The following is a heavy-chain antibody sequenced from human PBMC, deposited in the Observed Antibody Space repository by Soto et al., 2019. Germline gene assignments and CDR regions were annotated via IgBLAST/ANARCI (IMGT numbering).Heavy chain of an antibody. V-gene: IGHV4-39*01. J-gene: IGHJ5*02. CDR2: IYYSGST. D-gene: IGHD3-16*02. CDR1: GGSISSSSYY. Sequence: QLQLQESGPGLVKPSETLSLTCTVSGGSISSSSYYWGWIRQPPGKGLEWIGSIYYSGSTYYNPSLKSRVTISVDTSKNQFSLKLSSVTAADTAVYYCARLGNMITFGGVIVIPGSWFDPWGQGTLVTVSS. CDR3: ARLGNMITFGGVIVIPGSWFDP.